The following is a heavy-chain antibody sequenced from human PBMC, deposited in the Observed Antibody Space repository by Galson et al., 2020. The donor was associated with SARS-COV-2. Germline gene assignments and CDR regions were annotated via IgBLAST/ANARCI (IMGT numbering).Heavy chain of an antibody. V-gene: IGHV5-51*01. CDR2: IYPGDSDT. CDR1: GYIIRSYW. Sequence: GESLKISCKGSGYIIRSYWIGWVRQMPGKGLEWMGVIYPGDSDTRYSPSFQAQVTISADKSISTAYLQWSSLKASDSAIYYCAKVLSYCSSSGCDGMDVWGQGTTVIVSS. CDR3: AKVLSYCSSSGCDGMDV. J-gene: IGHJ6*02. D-gene: IGHD2-2*01.